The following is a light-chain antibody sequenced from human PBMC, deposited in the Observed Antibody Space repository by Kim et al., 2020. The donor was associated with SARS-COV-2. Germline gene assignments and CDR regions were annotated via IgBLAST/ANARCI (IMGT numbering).Light chain of an antibody. Sequence: QSVLTQPPSVSGAPGQRVTISCTGSSSNIGAGYDVHWYQQLPGTAPKLLIYGNSNRPSGVPDRFSGSKSDTSASLASTGLQAEDEADYYCQSYDSSLSGVVFGGGTQLTVL. CDR3: QSYDSSLSGVV. CDR1: SSNIGAGYD. V-gene: IGLV1-40*01. CDR2: GNS. J-gene: IGLJ2*01.